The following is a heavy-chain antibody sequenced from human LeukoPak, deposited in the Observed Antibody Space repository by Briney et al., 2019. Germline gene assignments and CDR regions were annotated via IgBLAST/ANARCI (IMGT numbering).Heavy chain of an antibody. J-gene: IGHJ4*02. D-gene: IGHD2-21*02. Sequence: ASVKVSCKASGYTFTSYDINWVRQATGQGLEWMGWMNPNSGNTGYAQKFQGRVTMTRSTSISTAYMELSSLRSEDTAVYYCARDLAGLLDLDYWGQGTLVTVSS. CDR2: MNPNSGNT. CDR1: GYTFTSYD. V-gene: IGHV1-8*01. CDR3: ARDLAGLLDLDY.